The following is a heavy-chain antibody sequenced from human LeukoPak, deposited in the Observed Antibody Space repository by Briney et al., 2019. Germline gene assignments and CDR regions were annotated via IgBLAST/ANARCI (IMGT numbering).Heavy chain of an antibody. D-gene: IGHD2-2*01. CDR2: IYYSGST. Sequence: PSETLSLTCTVSGGSISSGGYYWSWIRQHPGKGLEWIGYIYYSGSTYYNPSLKSRVTISVGTSKNQFSLKLSSVTAADTAVYYCARGIVVVPAAVDWFDPWGQGTLVTVSS. CDR1: GGSISSGGYY. J-gene: IGHJ5*02. V-gene: IGHV4-31*03. CDR3: ARGIVVVPAAVDWFDP.